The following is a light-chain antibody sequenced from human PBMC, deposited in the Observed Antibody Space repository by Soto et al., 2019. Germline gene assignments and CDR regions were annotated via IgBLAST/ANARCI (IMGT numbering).Light chain of an antibody. CDR3: RSYTSSSTV. CDR1: SSDVGGYNY. CDR2: EVS. V-gene: IGLV2-14*01. J-gene: IGLJ3*02. Sequence: QPVLTQPASVSGSPGQSITISCTGTSSDVGGYNYVSWYQQHPGKAPKLMIYEVSNRPSGVSNRFSGSKSGNTASLTIAGLQAEDEADYYCRSYTSSSTVFGGGTKLTVL.